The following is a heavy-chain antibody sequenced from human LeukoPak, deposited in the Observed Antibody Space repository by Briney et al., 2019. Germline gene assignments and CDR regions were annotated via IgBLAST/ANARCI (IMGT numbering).Heavy chain of an antibody. Sequence: GGSLRLSCAASGFTFSNYAMSWVRQAPGEGLEWVSATSIRGDTTHYADAVKGRFTISRDNSKNTLYLQMNSLRAEDTAVYYCARDKLLEYGNWFDPWGQGTLVSVSS. D-gene: IGHD4/OR15-4a*01. J-gene: IGHJ5*02. V-gene: IGHV3-23*01. CDR3: ARDKLLEYGNWFDP. CDR2: TSIRGDTT. CDR1: GFTFSNYA.